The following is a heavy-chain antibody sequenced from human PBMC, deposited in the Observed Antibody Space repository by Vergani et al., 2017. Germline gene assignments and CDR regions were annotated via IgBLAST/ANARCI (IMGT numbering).Heavy chain of an antibody. CDR2: ILGSGTA. CDR1: GAPMSSVGYY. V-gene: IGHV4-61*09. CDR3: ARETASGFIPCDR. J-gene: IGHJ5*02. Sequence: QVQLQESGPGVVKPSQTLALTCTVSGAPMSSVGYYWTWIRQSAGKRLEWIGDILGSGTANYNLSFQGRVSMSVATSKNQFSLTLRTVKATLTAVYYCARETASGFIPCDRWGQGTLVTVSS. D-gene: IGHD6-13*01.